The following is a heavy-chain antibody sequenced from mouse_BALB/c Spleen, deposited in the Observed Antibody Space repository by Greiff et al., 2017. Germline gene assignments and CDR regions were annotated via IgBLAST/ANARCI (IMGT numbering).Heavy chain of an antibody. Sequence: EVKLMESGGGLVQPGGSLRLSCATSGFTFTDYYMSWVRQPPGKALEWLGFIRNKANGYTTEYSASVKGRFTISRDNSQSILYLQMNTLRAEDSATYYCARDLRNYAMDYWGQGTSGTVSS. CDR3: ARDLRNYAMDY. CDR2: IRNKANGYTT. J-gene: IGHJ4*01. CDR1: GFTFTDYY. V-gene: IGHV7-3*02. D-gene: IGHD1-1*01.